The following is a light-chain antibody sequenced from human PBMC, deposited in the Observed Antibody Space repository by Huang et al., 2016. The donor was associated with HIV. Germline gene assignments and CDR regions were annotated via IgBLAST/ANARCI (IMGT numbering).Light chain of an antibody. CDR2: WSS. CDR3: QQYISTPLT. CDR1: RSVFHSNDKNA. V-gene: IGKV4-1*01. Sequence: DIVMTQSPHSLTVSLGERATINCKSSRSVFHSNDKNAWAWYQQKTGQRPKRRSYWSSSRESGVPERFSGDGSGSNFTLTINSLQADDVAVYYCQQYISTPLTFGGGTKVQI. J-gene: IGKJ4*01.